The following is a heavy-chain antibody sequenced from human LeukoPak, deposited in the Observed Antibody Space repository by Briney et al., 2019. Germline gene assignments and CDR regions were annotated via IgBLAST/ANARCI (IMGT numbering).Heavy chain of an antibody. CDR2: ISGSGGST. V-gene: IGHV3-23*01. D-gene: IGHD5-24*01. CDR1: GFAFSSYA. Sequence: GGSLRLSCAASGFAFSSYAMSWVRQAPGKGLEWVSAISGSGGSTYYADSVKGRFTISRDNSKNTLYLQMNSLRAEDTAVYYCAKDPRRDGYNYHFDYWGQGTLVTASS. CDR3: AKDPRRDGYNYHFDY. J-gene: IGHJ4*02.